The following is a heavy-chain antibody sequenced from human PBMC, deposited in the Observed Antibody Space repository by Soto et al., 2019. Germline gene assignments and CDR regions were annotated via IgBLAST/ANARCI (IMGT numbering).Heavy chain of an antibody. D-gene: IGHD6-13*01. V-gene: IGHV1-69*01. CDR2: IVPMFGTT. J-gene: IGHJ3*01. Sequence: QVQLVQSGPELKKPGSSVKVSCKAPGDTFNSYGISWVRQAPGQGLEWMGGIVPMFGTTNLALKFEDRVTITADELTTTVYMVIRGLTSEATAVYYCARDLADVHLWDAFDVWGHGTRVTVSS. CDR1: GDTFNSYG. CDR3: ARDLADVHLWDAFDV.